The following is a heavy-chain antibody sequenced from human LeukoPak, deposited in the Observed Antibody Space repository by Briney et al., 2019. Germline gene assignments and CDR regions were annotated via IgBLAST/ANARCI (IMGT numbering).Heavy chain of an antibody. V-gene: IGHV4-59*01. Sequence: SETLSLTCTVYGGPISSYYWSWIRQPPGKGLEWIGYIYYSGSTNYNPSLKSRVTISVDTSKNQFSLKLSSVTATDTAVYYCARGNTAMVAYYFDYWGQGTLVTVSS. CDR1: GGPISSYY. J-gene: IGHJ4*02. D-gene: IGHD5-18*01. CDR3: ARGNTAMVAYYFDY. CDR2: IYYSGST.